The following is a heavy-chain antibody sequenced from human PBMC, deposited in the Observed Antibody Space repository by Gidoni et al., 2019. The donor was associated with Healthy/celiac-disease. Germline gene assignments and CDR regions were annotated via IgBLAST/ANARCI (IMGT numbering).Heavy chain of an antibody. CDR3: AKSSVVLRGILDWWCMNP. CDR1: GFTFSSYA. D-gene: IGHD2-8*02. J-gene: IGHJ5*02. V-gene: IGHV3-23*01. Sequence: EVQLLESGGGLVQPGGSLRLSCAASGFTFSSYAMGWVRQAPGKGLEWVSAISGSGGSTYYADSVKGRFTISRDNSKNTLYLQMNSLRAEDTAVYYCAKSSVVLRGILDWWCMNPWGQGTLVTVSS. CDR2: ISGSGGST.